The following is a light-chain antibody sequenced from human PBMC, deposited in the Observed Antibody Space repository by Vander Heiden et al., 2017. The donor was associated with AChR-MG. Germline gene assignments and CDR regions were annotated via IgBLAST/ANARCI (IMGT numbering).Light chain of an antibody. Sequence: QSALTQPPSASGSPGQSVTISCPGTSSDVGVYSYVSWYQQHPGKAPKLMIYEVSKRPAGVPDRFSGSKSGNTASLTGSGLQAEDEADYYCSSYAGSNSVVFGGGTKLTVL. J-gene: IGLJ2*01. CDR3: SSYAGSNSVV. CDR1: SSDVGVYSY. CDR2: EVS. V-gene: IGLV2-8*01.